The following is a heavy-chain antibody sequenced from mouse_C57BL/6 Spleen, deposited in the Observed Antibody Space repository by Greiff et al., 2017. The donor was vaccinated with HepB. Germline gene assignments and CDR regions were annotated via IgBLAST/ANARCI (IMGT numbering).Heavy chain of an antibody. CDR1: GYAFSSYW. D-gene: IGHD1-1*01. CDR2: IYPGDGDT. CDR3: ERGVYGSSGDYFDY. J-gene: IGHJ2*01. V-gene: IGHV1-80*01. Sequence: VQLQQSGAELVKPGASVKISCKASGYAFSSYWMNWVKQRPGKGLEWIGQIYPGDGDTNYNGKFKGKATLTADKSSSTAYMQLSSLTSEDSAVYFCERGVYGSSGDYFDYWGQGTTLTVSS.